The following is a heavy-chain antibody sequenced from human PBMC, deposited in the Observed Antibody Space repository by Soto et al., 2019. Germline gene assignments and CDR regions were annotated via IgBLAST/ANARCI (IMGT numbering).Heavy chain of an antibody. J-gene: IGHJ3*02. CDR2: ISSSSSTI. V-gene: IGHV3-48*02. Sequence: EVQLVESGGGLVQPGGSLRLSCAASGFTFSSYSMNWVRQAPGKGLEWVSYISSSSSTIYYADSVKGRFTISRDNAKNSLYLQMNRLRDEDTAVYYCARLAPDHAAFDIWGQGTMVTVSS. CDR3: ARLAPDHAAFDI. D-gene: IGHD2-2*01. CDR1: GFTFSSYS.